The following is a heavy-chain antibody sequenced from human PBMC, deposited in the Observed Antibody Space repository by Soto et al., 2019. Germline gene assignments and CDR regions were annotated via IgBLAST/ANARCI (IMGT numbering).Heavy chain of an antibody. V-gene: IGHV3-30*03. CDR2: ISYDGSNK. Sequence: GGSLRLSCAASGFTFSSYGMHWVRQAPGKGLEWVAVISYDGSNKYYADSVKGRFTISRDNSKNTLYLQMNSLRAEDTAVYYCASFLSGWYQDAFDIWGQGTMVTVSS. D-gene: IGHD6-19*01. CDR3: ASFLSGWYQDAFDI. CDR1: GFTFSSYG. J-gene: IGHJ3*02.